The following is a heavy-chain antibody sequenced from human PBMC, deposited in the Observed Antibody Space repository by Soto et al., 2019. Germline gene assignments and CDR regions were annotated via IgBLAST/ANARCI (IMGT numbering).Heavy chain of an antibody. V-gene: IGHV1-69*12. D-gene: IGHD2-21*02. Sequence: QVQLVQSGAEVKKPGSSVKVSCKASGGTFSSYAISWVRQAPGQGLEWMGGILPIFGTANYAQKFQGRVTITADESTSTAYMELSSLRSEDTAVCYCARGGAYCGGDCYYYAFDIWGQGTMVTVSS. CDR2: ILPIFGTA. CDR1: GGTFSSYA. J-gene: IGHJ3*02. CDR3: ARGGAYCGGDCYYYAFDI.